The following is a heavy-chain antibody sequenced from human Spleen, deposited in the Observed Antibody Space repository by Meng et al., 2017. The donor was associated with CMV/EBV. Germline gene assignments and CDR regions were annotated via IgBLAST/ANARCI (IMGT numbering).Heavy chain of an antibody. CDR2: IYYTGST. CDR1: GGSISSSSYY. J-gene: IGHJ4*02. CDR3: ARVGYCSSTSCYGQFDY. V-gene: IGHV4-39*07. D-gene: IGHD2-2*01. Sequence: GSLRLSCTVSGGSISSSSYYWGWIRQPPGKGLEWIGSIYYTGSTYYNPSLKSRVTISVDTSKNQFSLKLSSVTAADTAVYYCARVGYCSSTSCYGQFDYWGQGTLVTVSS.